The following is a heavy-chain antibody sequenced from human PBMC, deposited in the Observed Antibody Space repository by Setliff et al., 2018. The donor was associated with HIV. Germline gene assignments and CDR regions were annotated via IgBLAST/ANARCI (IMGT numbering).Heavy chain of an antibody. CDR1: GYTFTNHY. CDR3: ASERSRGNYYYSMDV. Sequence: ASVKVSCKMSGYTFTNHYIHWIQQAPGKGLEWVGLIDPENPTTIYAAKFQGRVTITADTSTDTAYMELSSLRSEDTAIYYCASERSRGNYYYSMDVWGKGTTVTGSS. J-gene: IGHJ6*03. CDR2: IDPENPTT. V-gene: IGHV1-69-2*01.